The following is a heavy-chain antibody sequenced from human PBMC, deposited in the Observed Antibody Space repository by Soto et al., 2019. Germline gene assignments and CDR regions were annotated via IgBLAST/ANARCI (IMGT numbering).Heavy chain of an antibody. V-gene: IGHV4-31*03. CDR3: ARGRFEIAIQHCSSTSCYFNWFDP. D-gene: IGHD2-2*01. Sequence: SQTLSLTRTVSGGSLCRGGSYWSSSRQHPGRGRGWIGYIYYSGGTYYNPSLKSRVTISVDTSKNQFSLKMSSVNPADTAVYYCARGRFEIAIQHCSSTSCYFNWFDPWGQGTLVTVSS. CDR1: GGSLCRGGSY. CDR2: IYYSGGT. J-gene: IGHJ5*02.